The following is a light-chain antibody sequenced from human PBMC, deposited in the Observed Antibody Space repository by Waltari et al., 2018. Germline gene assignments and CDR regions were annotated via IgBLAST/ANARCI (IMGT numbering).Light chain of an antibody. CDR3: QQYNNWPGT. V-gene: IGKV3-15*01. CDR1: QSVGSN. J-gene: IGKJ1*01. CDR2: GAS. Sequence: ERVXXQSPXNXXXXPXXXXXLSYRASQSVGSNLAWYQQKPGQAPRLLIYGASTRATGIPPRFSGSGSGTEFTLTISSLQSEDFAVYYCQQYNNWPGTFGQGTKVEIK.